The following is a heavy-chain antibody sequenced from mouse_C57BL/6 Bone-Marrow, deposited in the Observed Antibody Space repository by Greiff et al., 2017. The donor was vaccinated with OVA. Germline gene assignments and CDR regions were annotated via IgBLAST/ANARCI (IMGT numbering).Heavy chain of an antibody. CDR3: ARHGDYGSFFDY. CDR1: GFTFSSYG. CDR2: ISSGGSYT. D-gene: IGHD1-1*01. J-gene: IGHJ2*01. Sequence: EVKVVESGGDLVKPGGSLKLSCAASGFTFSSYGMSWVRQTPDKRLEWVATISSGGSYTYYPDSVKGRFTISRDHAKNTLYLQMSSLKSEDTAMYYCARHGDYGSFFDYWGQGTTLTVSS. V-gene: IGHV5-6*01.